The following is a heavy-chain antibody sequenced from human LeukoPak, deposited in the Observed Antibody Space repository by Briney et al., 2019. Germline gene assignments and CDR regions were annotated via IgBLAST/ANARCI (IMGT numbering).Heavy chain of an antibody. CDR3: ERGGGDGLFDY. CDR2: IYYTGST. J-gene: IGHJ4*02. D-gene: IGHD2-21*02. CDR1: GVSISSYY. V-gene: IGHV4-59*01. Sequence: SETLSLTCTVSGVSISSYYWSWIRQPPGKGLEWIGYIYYTGSTNYNPFLKSRVTISVDTSKNQFSLKLSSVTAADTAVYYCERGGGDGLFDYWGQGTLVTVFS.